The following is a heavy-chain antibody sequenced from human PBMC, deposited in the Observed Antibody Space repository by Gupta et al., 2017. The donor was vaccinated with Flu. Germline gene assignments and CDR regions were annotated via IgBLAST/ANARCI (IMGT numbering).Heavy chain of an antibody. CDR2: ISGSGETT. V-gene: IGHV3-23*01. CDR3: ARHTAAPGTGNWFDP. J-gene: IGHJ5*02. Sequence: EVQLLESGGKLVQQGGSLRLSCVASGFTFSSHDLHCVRPTPGKGLELASAISGSGETTYYEGSVKGRFTVSRDNSKNTLDLQMNSLRAEDTALYYCARHTAAPGTGNWFDPWGQGTLVTVSS. CDR1: GFTFSSHD. D-gene: IGHD6-13*01.